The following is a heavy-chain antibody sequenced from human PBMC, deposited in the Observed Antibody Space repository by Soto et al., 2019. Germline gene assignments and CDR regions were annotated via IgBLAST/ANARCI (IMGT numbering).Heavy chain of an antibody. D-gene: IGHD3-22*01. CDR1: CYRFTIYF. V-gene: IGHV5-51*01. J-gene: IGHJ4*02. CDR3: ARHDDHYYDSSGYSLDLDY. Sequence: PGESLNLSCNGSCYRFTIYFIGCVRQLPGKGLEWMGIIYPGDSDTRYSPSFQGQVTISADKSISTAYLQWSSLKASDTAMYYCARHDDHYYDSSGYSLDLDYWGQGTLVTVSS. CDR2: IYPGDSDT.